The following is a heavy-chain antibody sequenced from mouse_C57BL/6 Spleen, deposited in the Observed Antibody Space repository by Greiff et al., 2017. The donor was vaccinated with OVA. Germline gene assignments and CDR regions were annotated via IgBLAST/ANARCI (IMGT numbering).Heavy chain of an antibody. J-gene: IGHJ2*01. CDR3: TADGSGTDY. Sequence: EVQLQESGAELVRPGASVKLSCTASGFNIKDDYMHWVKQRPEQGLEWIGWIDPENGDTEYASKFQGKATITADTSSNTAYLQLSSLTSEDAAVYYCTADGSGTDYWGQGTTLTVSA. D-gene: IGHD3-2*02. V-gene: IGHV14-4*01. CDR1: GFNIKDDY. CDR2: IDPENGDT.